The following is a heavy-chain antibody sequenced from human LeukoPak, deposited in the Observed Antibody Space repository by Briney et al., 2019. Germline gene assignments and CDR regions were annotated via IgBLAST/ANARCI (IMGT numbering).Heavy chain of an antibody. CDR2: INPSGGST. Sequence: GASVKVSCKASGYTFTSYYMHWVRQAPGQGLEWMGIINPSGGSTSYAQKFHGRVTMTRDMSTSTVYMEVSSLRSEDTAVYYCARETSFKVAGEWSDYWGQGTLVTVSS. CDR1: GYTFTSYY. J-gene: IGHJ4*02. CDR3: ARETSFKVAGEWSDY. D-gene: IGHD6-19*01. V-gene: IGHV1-46*01.